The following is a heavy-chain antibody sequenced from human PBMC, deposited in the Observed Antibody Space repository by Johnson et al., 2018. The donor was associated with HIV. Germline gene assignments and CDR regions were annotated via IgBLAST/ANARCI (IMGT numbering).Heavy chain of an antibody. CDR3: AKHSSSWYDDAFDI. CDR1: GFTFTYYA. J-gene: IGHJ3*02. CDR2: ISGSGGST. V-gene: IGHV3-23*04. D-gene: IGHD6-13*01. Sequence: DVQLAESGGGLVQPGRSLRLSCAASGFTFTYYAMSWVRQAPGKGLEWVSGISGSGGSTYYADSVKGRFTISRDNSKNTLFLQMNSLRAEDTAVYYCAKHSSSWYDDAFDIWGQGTMVTVSS.